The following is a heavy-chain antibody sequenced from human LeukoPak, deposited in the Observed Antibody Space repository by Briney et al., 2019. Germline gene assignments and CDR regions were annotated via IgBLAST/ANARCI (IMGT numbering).Heavy chain of an antibody. J-gene: IGHJ4*02. CDR2: ISYDGSNK. D-gene: IGHD3-22*01. V-gene: IGHV3-30*18. CDR1: GFTFSSYG. CDR3: AKDRYDSSGHGDY. Sequence: GGSLRLSCAASGFTFSSYGMHWVRQAPGKGLEWVAVISYDGSNKYHADSVKGRFTISRDNSKNTLYLQMNSLRAEDTAVYYCAKDRYDSSGHGDYWGQGTLVTVSS.